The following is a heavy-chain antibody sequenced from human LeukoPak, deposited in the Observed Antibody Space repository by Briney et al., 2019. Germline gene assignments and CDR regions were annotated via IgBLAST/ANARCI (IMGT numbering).Heavy chain of an antibody. D-gene: IGHD3-10*01. CDR2: ISGSGGST. CDR1: GFTFNSYA. CDR3: ATESYGAFDY. V-gene: IGHV3-23*01. J-gene: IGHJ4*02. Sequence: PGGSLRLSCAASGFTFNSYAMTWVRQAPGKGLEWVSVISGSGGSTYYADSVKGRFPISRDNSKSTLYLQMNSLRAEDTAVYYCATESYGAFDYWGQGTLVTVSS.